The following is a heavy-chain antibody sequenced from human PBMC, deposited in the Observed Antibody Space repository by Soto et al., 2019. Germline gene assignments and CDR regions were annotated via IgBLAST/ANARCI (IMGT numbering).Heavy chain of an antibody. CDR1: GFTFNTYG. V-gene: IGHV3-30*18. CDR3: AKAIAVAGTGHFDH. D-gene: IGHD6-19*01. J-gene: IGHJ4*01. CDR2: VSRDGSQT. Sequence: GGSLRLSCTASGFTFNTYGMHWVRPAPGKGLEWVTLVSRDGSQTYYADSVKGRFTISRDNSKRSLYLQMNSLRPDDTAVYYCAKAIAVAGTGHFDHWGHGTLVTVSS.